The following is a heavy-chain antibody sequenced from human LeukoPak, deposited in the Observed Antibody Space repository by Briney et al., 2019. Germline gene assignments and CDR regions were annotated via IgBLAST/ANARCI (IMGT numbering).Heavy chain of an antibody. CDR2: ISYGGST. D-gene: IGHD2-8*01. CDR3: AGLGVMVLVYQFEY. Sequence: SETLSLACAVSGGSITSSKYFWGWIRQPPGKELELIGIISYGGSTDYNPSLKSRVTISTDTSKNQFSLKLTSVTAADTAVYYCAGLGVMVLVYQFEYWGRGTPVTVSS. CDR1: GGSITSSKYF. J-gene: IGHJ4*02. V-gene: IGHV4-39*07.